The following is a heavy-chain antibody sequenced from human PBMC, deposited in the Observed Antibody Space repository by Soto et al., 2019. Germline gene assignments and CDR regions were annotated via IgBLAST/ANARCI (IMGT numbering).Heavy chain of an antibody. D-gene: IGHD1-26*01. CDR3: ARDKGIVGATGVDY. CDR1: CGSISSSSW. Sequence: PSEALSLTVAVACGSISSSSWFSWVRDPPGKGLEWIGEIYHSWITNYNPSLKSLVTISVYKSKNQFSLKLSSVTAADTAVYYCARDKGIVGATGVDYWGQGTLVTVSS. CDR2: IYHSWIT. J-gene: IGHJ4*02. V-gene: IGHV4-4*02.